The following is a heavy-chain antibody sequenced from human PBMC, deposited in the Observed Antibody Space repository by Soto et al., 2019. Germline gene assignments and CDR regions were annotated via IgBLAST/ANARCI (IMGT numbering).Heavy chain of an antibody. CDR3: ARGDSSSWPGYYYYGMDV. D-gene: IGHD6-13*01. J-gene: IGHJ6*02. V-gene: IGHV3-30*03. Sequence: QVQLVESGGGVVQPGRSLRLSCAASGFTFSSYGMHWVRQAPGKGLEWVAVISYDGSNKYYEDSVTGRFTISRDNSKNTLYLQMNSLRAEDTAVYYCARGDSSSWPGYYYYGMDVWGQGTTVTVSS. CDR1: GFTFSSYG. CDR2: ISYDGSNK.